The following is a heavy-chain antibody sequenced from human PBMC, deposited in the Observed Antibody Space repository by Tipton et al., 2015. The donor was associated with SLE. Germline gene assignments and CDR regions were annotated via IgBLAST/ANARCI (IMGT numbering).Heavy chain of an antibody. J-gene: IGHJ4*02. CDR2: FYYSGIT. D-gene: IGHD6-25*01. Sequence: TLSLTCTVSGGSISSSSYYWGWIRQPPGKGLEWIGGFYYSGITYYNPSLKSRVTISVDTSKNQFSLKLSSVTAADTAVYYCARQVPAAGRDFDYWGQGTLVTVSS. CDR3: ARQVPAAGRDFDY. V-gene: IGHV4-39*01. CDR1: GGSISSSSYY.